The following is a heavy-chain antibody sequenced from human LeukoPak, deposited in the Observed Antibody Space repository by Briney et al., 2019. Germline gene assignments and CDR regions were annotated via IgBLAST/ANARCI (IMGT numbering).Heavy chain of an antibody. CDR2: ISGSGGST. D-gene: IGHD2/OR15-2a*01. CDR1: GFTFDDYA. CDR3: AKGTIIGDYYFDY. V-gene: IGHV3-23*01. Sequence: PGRSLRLSCAASGFTFDDYAMSWVRQAPGKGLEWVSAISGSGGSTYYADSVKGRFTISRDNSKNTLYLQMNSLRAEDTAVYYCAKGTIIGDYYFDYWGQGTLVTVSS. J-gene: IGHJ4*02.